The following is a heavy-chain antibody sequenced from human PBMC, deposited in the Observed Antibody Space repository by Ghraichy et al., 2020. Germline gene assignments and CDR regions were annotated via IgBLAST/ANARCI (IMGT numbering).Heavy chain of an antibody. CDR3: ARDYWVRFDY. CDR1: GFSFTTYW. V-gene: IGHV3-7*01. D-gene: IGHD2-8*02. J-gene: IGHJ4*02. Sequence: GESLNISCGASGFSFTTYWMSWVRQAPGKGLDWVANMNQAGSRIYYADSVKGRFTISRDNAKNSLFLQMNNLRAEDTAVYYCARDYWVRFDYWGQGTLFTVSS. CDR2: MNQAGSRI.